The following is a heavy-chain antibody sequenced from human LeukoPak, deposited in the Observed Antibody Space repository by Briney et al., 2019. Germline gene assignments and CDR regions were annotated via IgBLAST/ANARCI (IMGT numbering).Heavy chain of an antibody. D-gene: IGHD3-22*01. CDR1: GFTFSSYS. Sequence: GGSLRLSCAASGFTFSSYSMNWVRQAPGKGLEWVSSISSSSSYIYYADSVKGRFTISRDNAKNSLYLQMNSLRAEDTAVYYCAKDRDYYDSSGSWWGQGTLVTVSS. CDR2: ISSSSSYI. CDR3: AKDRDYYDSSGSW. J-gene: IGHJ4*02. V-gene: IGHV3-21*04.